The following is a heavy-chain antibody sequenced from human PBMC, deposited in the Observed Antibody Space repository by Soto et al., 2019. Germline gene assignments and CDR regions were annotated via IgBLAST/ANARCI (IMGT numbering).Heavy chain of an antibody. V-gene: IGHV4-34*01. J-gene: IGHJ4*02. CDR2: INHRGST. D-gene: IGHD2-8*02. Sequence: SETLSLTCAVYCGSFSGYYWTWIRQPPGTGLEWIGEINHRGSTNYNPSLKSRVTISVDTSKNQFSLKLTSVTAADTAVYYCARDKITGLFDYWGQGTLVTVSS. CDR3: ARDKITGLFDY. CDR1: CGSFSGYY.